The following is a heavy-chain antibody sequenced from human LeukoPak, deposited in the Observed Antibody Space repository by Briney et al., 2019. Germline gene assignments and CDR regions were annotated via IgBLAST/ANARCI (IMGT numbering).Heavy chain of an antibody. V-gene: IGHV4-59*12. CDR1: GGSISSYY. CDR2: IYYSGST. D-gene: IGHD3-9*01. Sequence: SETLSLTCTVSGGSISSYYWSWIRQPPGKGLEWIGYIYYSGSTNYNPSLKSRVTISVDTSKNQFSLKLSSVTAADTAVYYCARENDILTGFFWGQGTLVTVSS. J-gene: IGHJ4*02. CDR3: ARENDILTGFF.